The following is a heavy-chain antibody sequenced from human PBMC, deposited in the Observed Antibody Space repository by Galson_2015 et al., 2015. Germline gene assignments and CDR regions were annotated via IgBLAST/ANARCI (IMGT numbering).Heavy chain of an antibody. CDR2: IYYSGST. D-gene: IGHD2-2*01. Sequence: SETLSLTCTVSGGSISSYYWSWIRQPPGKGLEWIGYIYYSGSTNYNPSLKSRVTMSVDTSKNQNRFSLRLSSVTAADTAVYYCARGGMPSDSYYFDYWGQGTLVTVSS. CDR3: ARGGMPSDSYYFDY. J-gene: IGHJ4*02. V-gene: IGHV4-59*01. CDR1: GGSISSYY.